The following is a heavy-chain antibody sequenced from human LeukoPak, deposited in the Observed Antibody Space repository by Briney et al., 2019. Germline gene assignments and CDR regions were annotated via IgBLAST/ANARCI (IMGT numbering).Heavy chain of an antibody. CDR2: IYHTGDT. Sequence: SETLSLTCAVYGGSFSGYYWCWIRQPPGKGLEWIGYIYHTGDTNHNPSLKSRVTISLDTSKNQVSLNLKSVTAADTAVYHCARHPFATPFVYWGQGILVSVSS. J-gene: IGHJ4*02. D-gene: IGHD2-15*01. V-gene: IGHV4-59*08. CDR3: ARHPFATPFVY. CDR1: GGSFSGYY.